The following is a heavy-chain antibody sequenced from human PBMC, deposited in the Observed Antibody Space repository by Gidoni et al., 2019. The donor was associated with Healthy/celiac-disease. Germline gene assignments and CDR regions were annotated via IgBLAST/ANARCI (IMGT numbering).Heavy chain of an antibody. Sequence: EVQLVESGGVVVQPGGALRLSCAASGFTFDDYTMHWVRQAPGKGLEWVSLISWDGGSTYYADSVKGRFTISRDNSKNSLYLQMNSLRTEDTALYYCAKNGLRGVKKGYFDYWGQGTLVTVSS. V-gene: IGHV3-43*01. CDR1: GFTFDDYT. J-gene: IGHJ4*02. CDR2: ISWDGGST. D-gene: IGHD3-10*01. CDR3: AKNGLRGVKKGYFDY.